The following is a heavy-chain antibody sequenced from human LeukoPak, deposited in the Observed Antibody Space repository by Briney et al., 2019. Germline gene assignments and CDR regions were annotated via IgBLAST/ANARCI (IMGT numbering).Heavy chain of an antibody. Sequence: QPGGSLRLSCAASGFTFSSYAMSWVRQAPGKGLEWVSAISGSGGSTYYADSVKGRFTISRDNSKNTLYLQMNSLRAEDTAMYYCAREILRDGSYLIEDWGQGILVTVSS. D-gene: IGHD1-26*01. CDR3: AREILRDGSYLIED. J-gene: IGHJ4*02. CDR2: ISGSGGST. CDR1: GFTFSSYA. V-gene: IGHV3-23*01.